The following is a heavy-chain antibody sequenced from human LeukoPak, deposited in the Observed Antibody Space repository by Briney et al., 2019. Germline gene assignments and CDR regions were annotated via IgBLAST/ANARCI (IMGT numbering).Heavy chain of an antibody. CDR2: ISFDGGNK. D-gene: IGHD6-13*01. Sequence: HPGGSLRLSCATSGFTFSMSAMHWVRLAPGKGLDWVAVISFDGGNKFYADSVKGRFSISRDNSKNTLYLQMNSLGLDDTAVYFCASGRAGIAAAGFDYWGQGTLVTVSS. CDR3: ASGRAGIAAAGFDY. J-gene: IGHJ4*02. V-gene: IGHV3-30-3*01. CDR1: GFTFSMSA.